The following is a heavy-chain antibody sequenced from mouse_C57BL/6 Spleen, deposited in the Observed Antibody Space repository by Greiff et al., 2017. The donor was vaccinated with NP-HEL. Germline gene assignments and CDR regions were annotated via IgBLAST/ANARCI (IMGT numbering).Heavy chain of an antibody. CDR1: GFTFSDYY. V-gene: IGHV5-16*01. D-gene: IGHD2-12*01. CDR2: INYDGSST. Sequence: EVKVVESEGGLVQPGSSMKLSCTASGFTFSDYYMAWVRQVPEKGLEWVANINYDGSSTYYLDSLKSRFIISRDNAKNILYLQMSSLKSEDTATYYCARSYYNWYFDVWGTGTTVTVSS. J-gene: IGHJ1*03. CDR3: ARSYYNWYFDV.